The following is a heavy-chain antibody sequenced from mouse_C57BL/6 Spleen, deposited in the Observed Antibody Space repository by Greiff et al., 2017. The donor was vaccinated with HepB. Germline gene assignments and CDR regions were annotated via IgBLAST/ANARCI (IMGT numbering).Heavy chain of an antibody. J-gene: IGHJ2*01. Sequence: EVQVVESGGDLVKPGGSLKLSCAASGFTFSSYGMSWVRQTPDKRLEWVATISSGGSYTYYPDSVKGRFTISRDNAKNTLYLQMSSLKSEDTAMYYCARHYGSSYVFDYWGQGTTLTVSS. CDR1: GFTFSSYG. D-gene: IGHD1-1*01. V-gene: IGHV5-6*01. CDR2: ISSGGSYT. CDR3: ARHYGSSYVFDY.